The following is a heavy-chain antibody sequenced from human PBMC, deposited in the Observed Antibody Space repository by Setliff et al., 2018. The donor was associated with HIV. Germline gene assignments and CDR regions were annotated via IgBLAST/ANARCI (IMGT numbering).Heavy chain of an antibody. J-gene: IGHJ4*02. CDR3: ARDQPQDYDGLTGYYTGRYFDY. CDR1: GGSISSNSYY. V-gene: IGHV4-39*07. D-gene: IGHD3-9*01. Sequence: SETLSLTCTVSGGSISSNSYYWGWIRQPPGKGLEWIGSIYHSGRTYYNPSLKSRVTISVDTSKNQFSLKLTSVTAADTAVYYCARDQPQDYDGLTGYYTGRYFDYWGRGTLVTVSS. CDR2: IYHSGRT.